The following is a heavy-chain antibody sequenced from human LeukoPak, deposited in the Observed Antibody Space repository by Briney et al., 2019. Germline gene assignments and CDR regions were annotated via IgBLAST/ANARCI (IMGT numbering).Heavy chain of an antibody. J-gene: IGHJ4*02. CDR1: GFTFSSYA. V-gene: IGHV3-30-3*02. CDR2: ISYDGSNK. CDR3: AKEGYGDYVYGY. Sequence: GRPLRLSCAASGFTFSSYAMHWVRQAPGKGLEWVAVISYDGSNKYYADSVKGRFTISRDNSKNTLYLQMNSLRAEDTAVYYCAKEGYGDYVYGYWGQGTLVTVSS. D-gene: IGHD4-17*01.